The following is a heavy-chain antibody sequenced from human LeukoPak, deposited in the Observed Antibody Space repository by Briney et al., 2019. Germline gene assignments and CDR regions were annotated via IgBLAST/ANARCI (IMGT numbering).Heavy chain of an antibody. V-gene: IGHV3-30-3*01. CDR1: GFTFSSYA. D-gene: IGHD6-6*01. CDR3: ARVGEKYSSFRNWFDP. Sequence: GGSLRLSCAASGFTFSSYAMHWVRQAPGKGLEWVAVISYDGSNKYYADSVKGRFTISRDNSKNTLYLQMNSLRAEDTAVYYCARVGEKYSSFRNWFDPWGQGTLVTVSS. J-gene: IGHJ5*02. CDR2: ISYDGSNK.